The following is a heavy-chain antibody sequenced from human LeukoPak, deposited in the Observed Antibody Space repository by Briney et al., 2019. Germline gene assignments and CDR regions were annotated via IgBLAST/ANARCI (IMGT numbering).Heavy chain of an antibody. CDR1: GFIFSNYA. CDR2: ISGSGDST. V-gene: IGHV3-23*01. CDR3: VRDSYSGSDTAPDY. Sequence: PGGSLRLSCAASGFIFSNYAMSWVRQAPGKGLEWVSLISGSGDSTYYADSVKGRFTISRDNSKNTLYLQMNSLRAEDTAVYYCVRDSYSGSDTAPDYWGQGTLVTVSS. D-gene: IGHD5-12*01. J-gene: IGHJ4*02.